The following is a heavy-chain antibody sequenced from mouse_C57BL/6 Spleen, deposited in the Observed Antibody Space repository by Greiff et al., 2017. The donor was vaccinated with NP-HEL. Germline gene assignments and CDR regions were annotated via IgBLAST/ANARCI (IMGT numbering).Heavy chain of an antibody. V-gene: IGHV14-4*01. Sequence: EVQLQQSGAELVRPGASVKLSCTASGFNIKDDYMHWVKQRPEQGLEWIGWIDPENGDTEYASKFQGKATIAADTSSNTAYLQLSSLTSEDTAVYYCTTSEPGAMDYWGQGTSVTVSS. J-gene: IGHJ4*01. CDR1: GFNIKDDY. CDR3: TTSEPGAMDY. CDR2: IDPENGDT.